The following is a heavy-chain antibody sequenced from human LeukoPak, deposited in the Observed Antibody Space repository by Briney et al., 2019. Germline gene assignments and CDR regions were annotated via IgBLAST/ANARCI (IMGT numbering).Heavy chain of an antibody. J-gene: IGHJ4*02. CDR2: IKRDGSEK. V-gene: IGHV3-7*01. CDR1: GFTFSSYW. Sequence: PGGSLRLSCAASGFTFSSYWMSWVRQAPGKGLEWVANIKRDGSEKYYVDSVKGRFTISRDNAKNSLYLQMNSLRAEDTAVYYCARDPMFNYGALDYWGQGTLVTVSS. CDR3: ARDPMFNYGALDY. D-gene: IGHD4-17*01.